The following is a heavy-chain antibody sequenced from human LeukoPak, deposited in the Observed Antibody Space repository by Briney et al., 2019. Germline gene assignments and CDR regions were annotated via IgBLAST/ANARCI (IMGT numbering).Heavy chain of an antibody. Sequence: GGSLRLSCAASGFTFSDYYMSWIRQTPGKGLEWVSSISGASIIPHFADSVKGRFTISRDNSKGTLYLQMNSLRAEDTAVYYCAKARDFCSGGSCYLVPMDVWGQGSTVTVSS. CDR3: AKARDFCSGGSCYLVPMDV. J-gene: IGHJ6*02. CDR2: ISGASIIP. D-gene: IGHD2-15*01. CDR1: GFTFSDYY. V-gene: IGHV3-23*01.